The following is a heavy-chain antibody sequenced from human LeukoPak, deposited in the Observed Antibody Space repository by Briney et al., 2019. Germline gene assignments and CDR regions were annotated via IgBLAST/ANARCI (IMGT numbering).Heavy chain of an antibody. CDR3: ARDGAYYDSSGFLDY. J-gene: IGHJ4*02. CDR1: GGSISSYY. D-gene: IGHD3-22*01. V-gene: IGHV4-59*01. CDR2: IYYSGST. Sequence: SETLSLTCTVSGGSISSYYWSWIRQPPGKGLEWIGYIYYSGSTNYNPSLKSRVTISVDTSKNQFSLKLSSVTAADTAVYYCARDGAYYDSSGFLDYWGQGTLVTVSS.